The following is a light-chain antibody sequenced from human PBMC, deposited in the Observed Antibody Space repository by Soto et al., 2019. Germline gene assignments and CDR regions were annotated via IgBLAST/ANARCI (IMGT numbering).Light chain of an antibody. CDR3: QQYNSYPST. CDR2: KAS. V-gene: IGKV1-5*03. CDR1: QSISSW. Sequence: DIQMTQSPSTLSASVGERVTITCRASQSISSWLAWYQQKPGKAPKLLIYKASSLESGVPSRFSGSGSETEFTLTISSLQPDDFATYYCQQYNSYPSTFGQGTKVEIK. J-gene: IGKJ1*01.